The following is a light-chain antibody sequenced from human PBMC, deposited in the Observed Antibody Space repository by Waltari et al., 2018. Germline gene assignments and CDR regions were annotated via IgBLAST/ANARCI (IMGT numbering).Light chain of an antibody. V-gene: IGKV3-11*01. CDR3: QQRSNWPT. Sequence: EIVLTQSPATLSLSPAYRATLSCRASQSISSFLAWYQQKPGQAPRLLIYDASNRATGIPARFSGSGSGTDFTLTISSLEPEDFAVYYCQQRSNWPTFGQGTKLEIK. J-gene: IGKJ2*01. CDR2: DAS. CDR1: QSISSF.